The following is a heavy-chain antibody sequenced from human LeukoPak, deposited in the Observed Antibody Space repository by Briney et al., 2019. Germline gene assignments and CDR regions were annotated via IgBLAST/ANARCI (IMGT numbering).Heavy chain of an antibody. D-gene: IGHD2-21*02. CDR1: GGTFNTSS. CDR2: MNPNSGNT. V-gene: IGHV1-8*01. CDR3: ARGLGGGDGGNWFDP. Sequence: ASVKVSCKASGGTFNTSSINWVRQATGQGLEWMGWMNPNSGNTGYAQKFQGRVTMTRNTSISTAYMELSSLRSEDTAVYYCARGLGGGDGGNWFDPWGQGTLVTVSS. J-gene: IGHJ5*02.